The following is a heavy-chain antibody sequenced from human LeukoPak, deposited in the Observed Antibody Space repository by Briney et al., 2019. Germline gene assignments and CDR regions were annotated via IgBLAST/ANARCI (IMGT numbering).Heavy chain of an antibody. J-gene: IGHJ4*02. CDR2: IYTSGST. CDR1: GGSIRNYY. V-gene: IGHV4-4*07. CDR3: ARDGYYYDSSGLPRFDY. Sequence: PSETLSLTCTVSGGSIRNYYWSWIRQPAGKGLEWIGRIYTSGSTNYNPSLKSRVTMSVDTSKNQFSLKLSSVTAADTAVYYCARDGYYYDSSGLPRFDYWGQGTLVTVSS. D-gene: IGHD3-22*01.